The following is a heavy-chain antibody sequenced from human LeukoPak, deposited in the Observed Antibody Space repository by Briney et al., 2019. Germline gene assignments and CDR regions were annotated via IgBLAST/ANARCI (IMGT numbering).Heavy chain of an antibody. J-gene: IGHJ4*02. CDR3: ARGGAYGSGSYYTPFDY. CDR1: GGSISSYY. Sequence: SETLSLTCTVSGGSISSYYWSWIRQPPGKGLEWIGYIYYIGSTNYNPSLKSRVTISVDTSKNQFSLKLTSVTAADSAVYYCARGGAYGSGSYYTPFDYWGQGTLVTVSS. D-gene: IGHD3-10*01. CDR2: IYYIGST. V-gene: IGHV4-59*01.